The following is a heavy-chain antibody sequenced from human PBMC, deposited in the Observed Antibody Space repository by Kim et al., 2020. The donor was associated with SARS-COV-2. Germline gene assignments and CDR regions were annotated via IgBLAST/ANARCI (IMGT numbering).Heavy chain of an antibody. J-gene: IGHJ6*02. CDR2: IYYSGST. CDR3: ARDFGALNCTNGVCNPYYYGMDV. Sequence: SETLSLTCTVSGGSISSGGYYWSWIRQHPGKGLEWIGYIYYSGSTYYNPSLKSRVTISVDTSKNQFSLKLSSVTAADTAVYYCARDFGALNCTNGVCNPYYYGMDVWGQGTTVTVSS. CDR1: GGSISSGGYY. V-gene: IGHV4-31*03. D-gene: IGHD2-8*01.